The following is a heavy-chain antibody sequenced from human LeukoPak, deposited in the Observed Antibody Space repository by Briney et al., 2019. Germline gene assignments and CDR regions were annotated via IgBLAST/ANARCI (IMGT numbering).Heavy chain of an antibody. CDR1: GGSISSYY. V-gene: IGHV4-59*01. CDR2: IYYSGST. CDR3: AGAAYYYYGMDV. J-gene: IGHJ6*02. Sequence: SETLSLTCTVSGGSISSYYWSWIRQPPGKGLEWIGYIYYSGSTNYNPSLKSRVTISVDTSKNRFSLKLSSVTAADTAVYYCAGAAYYYYGMDVWGQGTTVTVSS.